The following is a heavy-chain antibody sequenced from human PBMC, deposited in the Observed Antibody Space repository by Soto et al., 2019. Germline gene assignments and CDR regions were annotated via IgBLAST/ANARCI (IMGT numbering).Heavy chain of an antibody. Sequence: GGSLRLSCAVSGFTFSSYSMNWVRQAPGKGLEWVSYISGIGSLIYYADSVKGRFTISRDNAKNSLYLQMNSLRDEDTAVYYCARSCSGDGCYSYYFNYWGQGT. CDR1: GFTFSSYS. V-gene: IGHV3-48*02. CDR2: ISGIGSLI. D-gene: IGHD2-15*01. J-gene: IGHJ4*02. CDR3: ARSCSGDGCYSYYFNY.